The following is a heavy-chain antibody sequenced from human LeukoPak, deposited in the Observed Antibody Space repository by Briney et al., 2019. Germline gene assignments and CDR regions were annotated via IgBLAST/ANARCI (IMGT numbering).Heavy chain of an antibody. CDR2: INERGDLT. CDR3: AKEPPHPLDPSPAS. J-gene: IGHJ5*02. V-gene: IGHV3-23*01. CDR1: GLTFSIYA. Sequence: GGSLRLSCTFSGLTFSIYAMSWVRQAPGKGLEWVSGINERGDLTYYADSVKGRFTASRDNSKNTLYLQMNSLGAEDTAVYYCAKEPPHPLDPSPASWGQGTRFTVS.